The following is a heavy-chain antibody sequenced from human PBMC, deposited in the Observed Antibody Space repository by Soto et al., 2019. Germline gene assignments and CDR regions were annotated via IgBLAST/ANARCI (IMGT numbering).Heavy chain of an antibody. Sequence: GGSLRLSCAASGFTFSSYAMSWVRQAPGKGLEWVSAISGSGGSTYYADSVKGRFTISRDNSKNTLYLQMNSLRAEDTAVYYCAKGLARFKITMIVVVIGDYFDYWGQGTLVTVSS. D-gene: IGHD3-22*01. V-gene: IGHV3-23*01. CDR3: AKGLARFKITMIVVVIGDYFDY. CDR1: GFTFSSYA. J-gene: IGHJ4*02. CDR2: ISGSGGST.